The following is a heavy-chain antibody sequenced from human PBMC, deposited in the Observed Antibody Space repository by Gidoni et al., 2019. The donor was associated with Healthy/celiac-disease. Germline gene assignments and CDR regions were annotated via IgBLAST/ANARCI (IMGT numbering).Heavy chain of an antibody. J-gene: IGHJ4*02. V-gene: IGHV4-31*11. CDR3: ARAPVHYYDMSENGD. D-gene: IGHD3-22*01. CDR2: IYYSGST. Sequence: QVQLQESGPGLVKPSQTLSLTCAVSGGSISSGGYYWSWIRQHPGKPLEWIGYIYYSGSTYYNPSLKSRVTISVDTSKNQFSLKLSSVTAADTAVYYCARAPVHYYDMSENGDWGQGTLVTVSS. CDR1: GGSISSGGYY.